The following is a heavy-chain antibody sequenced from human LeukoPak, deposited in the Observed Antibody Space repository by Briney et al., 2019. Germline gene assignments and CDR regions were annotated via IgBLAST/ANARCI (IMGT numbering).Heavy chain of an antibody. D-gene: IGHD3-16*02. CDR3: AREGLYGGNWFDP. Sequence: GGSLRLSCAASGFTFSSYWMHWVRQAPGKGLVWVSRINSDGSSTSYADSVKGRFTISRDNAKNTLYLQMNSLRAEDTAVYYCAREGLYGGNWFDPWGQGNLVAVSS. V-gene: IGHV3-74*01. CDR1: GFTFSSYW. J-gene: IGHJ5*02. CDR2: INSDGSST.